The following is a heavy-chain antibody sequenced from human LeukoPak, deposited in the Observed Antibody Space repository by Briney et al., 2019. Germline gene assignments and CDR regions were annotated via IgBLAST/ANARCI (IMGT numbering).Heavy chain of an antibody. CDR2: INPDSGGT. J-gene: IGHJ4*02. Sequence: ASVKVSCKASGYTFTGYYMHWVRQAPGQGPEWMGWINPDSGGTNYAQKFQGRVTMTRDTSISTAYMELTRLRSDDTAVYYCARGGLYSYGLQEGSGRGSSHDYWGQGTLVTVSS. CDR1: GYTFTGYY. V-gene: IGHV1-2*02. D-gene: IGHD5-18*01. CDR3: ARGGLYSYGLQEGSGRGSSHDY.